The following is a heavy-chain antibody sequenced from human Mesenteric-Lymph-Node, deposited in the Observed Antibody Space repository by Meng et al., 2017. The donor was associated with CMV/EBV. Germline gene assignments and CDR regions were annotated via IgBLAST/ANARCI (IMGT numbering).Heavy chain of an antibody. V-gene: IGHV1-69*04. CDR3: ANAATNGNFDY. D-gene: IGHD2-15*01. J-gene: IGHJ4*02. CDR2: IIPNLDIA. CDR1: GGSLSSYA. Sequence: SCKASGGSLSSYAFSWVRQAPGQGLEWMGRIIPNLDIANYVEKFQGRVTITAAKSTSTAYMELSSLRSEDTAVYYCANAATNGNFDYWGQGTLVTVSS.